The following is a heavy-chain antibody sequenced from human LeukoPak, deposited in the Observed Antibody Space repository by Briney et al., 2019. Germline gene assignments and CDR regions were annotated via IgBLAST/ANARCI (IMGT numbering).Heavy chain of an antibody. CDR1: GYSISSGYY. V-gene: IGHV4-38-2*02. J-gene: IGHJ6*04. CDR3: ARLEYSSSELLDV. Sequence: SETLSLTCTVSGYSISSGYYWGWIRQPPGKGLEWIGSIYHSGSTYYNPSLKSRVTISVDTSKNQFSLKLSSVTAADTAVYYCARLEYSSSELLDVWGKGTTVTISS. D-gene: IGHD6-13*01. CDR2: IYHSGST.